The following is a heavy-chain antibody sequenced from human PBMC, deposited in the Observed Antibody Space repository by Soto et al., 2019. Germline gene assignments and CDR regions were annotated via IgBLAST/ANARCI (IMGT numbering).Heavy chain of an antibody. CDR3: ARRLSGTWCRPDLYFDL. V-gene: IGHV3-7*01. Sequence: EVQRVESGGGLFQPGGSLRLACAASGFTFSNHWMSWVRQSPGKGLEWVAHIKQDGSEKFYEDSVKGRLTISRDNAENSLDLKMDRLRAEDTAVYSCARRLSGTWCRPDLYFDLWGRGTLVTVS. J-gene: IGHJ2*01. D-gene: IGHD6-13*01. CDR2: IKQDGSEK. CDR1: GFTFSNHW.